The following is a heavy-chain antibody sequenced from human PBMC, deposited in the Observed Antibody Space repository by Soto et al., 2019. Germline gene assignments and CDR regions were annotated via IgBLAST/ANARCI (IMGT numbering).Heavy chain of an antibody. Sequence: QVQLVESGGGVVQPGRSLRLSCAASGFIFSSHGMHWVRQAPGKGLEWVALIYYTGSDKYYADSVRGRITISRDNSNDTLYLQMNSLRVEDTAVYYCARAPHYDGSSGGYAMDVWGQGTTVSVSS. D-gene: IGHD3-22*01. J-gene: IGHJ6*02. CDR1: GFIFSSHG. CDR2: IYYTGSDK. V-gene: IGHV3-33*01. CDR3: ARAPHYDGSSGGYAMDV.